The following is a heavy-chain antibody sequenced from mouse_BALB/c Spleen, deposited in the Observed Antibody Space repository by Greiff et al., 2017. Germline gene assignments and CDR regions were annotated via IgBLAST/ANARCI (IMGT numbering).Heavy chain of an antibody. V-gene: IGHV1S81*02. J-gene: IGHJ1*01. D-gene: IGHD2-4*01. CDR2: INPSNGGT. CDR1: GYTFTSYY. CDR3: TLYYDYEDGYFDV. Sequence: QVQLQQPGAELVKPGASVKLSCKASGYTFTSYYMYWVKQRPGQGLEWIGGINPSNGGTNFNEKFKSKATQTVDKSSSTAYMPLSSLTSEDSAVYYCTLYYDYEDGYFDVWGAGTTVTVSS.